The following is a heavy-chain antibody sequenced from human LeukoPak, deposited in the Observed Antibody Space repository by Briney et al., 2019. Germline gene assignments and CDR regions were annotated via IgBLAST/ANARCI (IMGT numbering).Heavy chain of an antibody. J-gene: IGHJ5*02. V-gene: IGHV4-59*01. CDR3: ARERAYDYSNYGFDP. CDR1: GGSISSYY. Sequence: TSETLSLTCTVSGGSISSYYWSWIRQPPGKGLEWIGYIYYSGSTNYNPSLKSRVTISVDTSKNQFSLKLSSVTAADTAVYYCARERAYDYSNYGFDPWGQGTLVTVSS. D-gene: IGHD4-11*01. CDR2: IYYSGST.